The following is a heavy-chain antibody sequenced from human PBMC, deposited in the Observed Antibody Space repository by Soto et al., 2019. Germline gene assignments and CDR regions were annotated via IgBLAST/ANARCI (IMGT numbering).Heavy chain of an antibody. CDR1: GGTFSSYS. J-gene: IGHJ5*02. CDR2: IIPLFGAA. D-gene: IGHD3-16*01. CDR3: ARGHTYAYWFDP. Sequence: QVQLVQSGAEVKKPGSSVKVSCKASGGTFSSYSINWVRQAPGQGLEWMGRIIPLFGAANYAQKFRDRVTFTADEPTTTAYMEMTSLKSDDTAVYYCARGHTYAYWFDPWGQGTLVTVSS. V-gene: IGHV1-69*15.